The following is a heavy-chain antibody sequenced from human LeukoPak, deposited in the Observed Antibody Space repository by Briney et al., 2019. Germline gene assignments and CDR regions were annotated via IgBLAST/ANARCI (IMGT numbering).Heavy chain of an antibody. CDR1: GFTFSDYY. CDR3: ARVGSDWYFDY. J-gene: IGHJ4*02. V-gene: IGHV3-11*05. Sequence: PGGSLTLSCAASGFTFSDYYMSWIRQAPGKGLEWVSYISSSSSYTNYADSVKGRFTISRDNAKSSLFLQMNSQRAEDTGVYYCARVGSDWYFDYWGQGALVTASS. CDR2: ISSSSSYT. D-gene: IGHD6-19*01.